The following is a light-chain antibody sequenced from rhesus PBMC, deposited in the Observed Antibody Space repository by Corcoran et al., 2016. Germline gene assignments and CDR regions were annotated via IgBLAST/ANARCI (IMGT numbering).Light chain of an antibody. CDR3: LQGYSTPLT. V-gene: IGKV1-36*02. Sequence: DIQMTQSPSSLSASAGDRVTITCRASQDIGDHLSWYQQKPGKPPKRLIYRTSTLERGVPSRFSGRRSGTDFTLTISSLQPEDFVTYYCLQGYSTPLTFGGGTTVEIK. J-gene: IGKJ4*01. CDR1: QDIGDH. CDR2: RTS.